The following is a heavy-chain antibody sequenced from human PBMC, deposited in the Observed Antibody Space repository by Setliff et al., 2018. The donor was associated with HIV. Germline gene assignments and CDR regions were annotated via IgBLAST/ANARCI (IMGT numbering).Heavy chain of an antibody. J-gene: IGHJ4*02. CDR1: GFTFSRHW. D-gene: IGHD4-17*01. Sequence: PGGSLRLSCEASGFTFSRHWMSWVRRAPGKGLEWVANIKPDGSEKYCVDSVKGRFTISRDNSENTLYLQMNSLRADDTAMYYCAKGHYDDWYYFDYWGPGTLVTVS. CDR2: IKPDGSEK. V-gene: IGHV3-7*03. CDR3: AKGHYDDWYYFDY.